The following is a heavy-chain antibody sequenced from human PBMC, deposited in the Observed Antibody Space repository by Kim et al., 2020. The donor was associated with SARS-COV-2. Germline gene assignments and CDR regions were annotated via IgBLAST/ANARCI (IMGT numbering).Heavy chain of an antibody. CDR1: GFTFGDYA. J-gene: IGHJ4*02. CDR2: ISWNSGSI. V-gene: IGHV3-9*01. CDR3: AKDNGIVGATTEFDY. Sequence: GGSLRLSCAASGFTFGDYAMHWVRQAPGKGLEWVSGISWNSGSIGYADSVKGRFTISRDNAKNSLYLQMNSLRAEDTALYYCAKDNGIVGATTEFDYWGQGTLVTVSS. D-gene: IGHD1-26*01.